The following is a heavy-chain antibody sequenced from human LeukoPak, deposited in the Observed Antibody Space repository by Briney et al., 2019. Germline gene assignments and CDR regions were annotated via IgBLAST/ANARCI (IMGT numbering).Heavy chain of an antibody. D-gene: IGHD3-22*01. CDR1: GFSFSSYW. CDR3: ARGNYDSSGYYYFFDY. Sequence: WESLCLSCAVSGFSFSSYWMSWIRQAPGKGLEWVANIKQDGSEKYYVEAMKGRFTITRDNAKNSLYLQMNSLRAEDTAVYYCARGNYDSSGYYYFFDYWGQGTLVTVSS. J-gene: IGHJ4*02. V-gene: IGHV3-7*04. CDR2: IKQDGSEK.